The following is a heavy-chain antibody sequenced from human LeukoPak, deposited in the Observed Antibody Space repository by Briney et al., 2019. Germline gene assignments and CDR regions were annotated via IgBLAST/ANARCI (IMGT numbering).Heavy chain of an antibody. CDR2: IHSDDDGGTT. CDR1: GFTVSSNY. D-gene: IGHD5-12*01. J-gene: IGHJ4*03. CDR3: ARHDGGYGPFDY. V-gene: IGHV3-66*04. Sequence: RGGCLRLSCAASGFTVSSNYMGWDRQAPGKGLEWVSVIHSDDDGGTTYYADSVQRRFTISRDNSKNTLYVQMNSLRVEDTAVYYCARHDGGYGPFDYWGHGTPGTVSS.